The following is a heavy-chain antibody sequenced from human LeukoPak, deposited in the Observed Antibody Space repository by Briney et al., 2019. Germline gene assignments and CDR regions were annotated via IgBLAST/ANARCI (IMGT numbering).Heavy chain of an antibody. J-gene: IGHJ4*02. CDR1: GGTFSSYA. V-gene: IGHV1-69*06. Sequence: SVKVSCKASGGTFSSYAISWVRQAPGQGLEWMGGIIPIFGTANYAQKFQGRVTITADKSTSTAYMELSSLRSEDTAVHYCARAQAAAYPFDYWGQGTLVTVSS. CDR2: IIPIFGTA. D-gene: IGHD6-13*01. CDR3: ARAQAAAYPFDY.